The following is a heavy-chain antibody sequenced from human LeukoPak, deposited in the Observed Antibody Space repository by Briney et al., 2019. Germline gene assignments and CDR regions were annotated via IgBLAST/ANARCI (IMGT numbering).Heavy chain of an antibody. D-gene: IGHD2-2*02. J-gene: IGHJ4*02. Sequence: LTGRSLRLSCAASGFTFSRHGMHWVRQAPGKGLEWVAGIWYDGSNKYYADAVKGRFTISRDNSKNMLYLQMNSLRVEDTAVYYCARDIVSYYIDYCGQRNLVTASS. CDR3: ARDIVSYYIDY. CDR1: GFTFSRHG. V-gene: IGHV3-33*01. CDR2: IWYDGSNK.